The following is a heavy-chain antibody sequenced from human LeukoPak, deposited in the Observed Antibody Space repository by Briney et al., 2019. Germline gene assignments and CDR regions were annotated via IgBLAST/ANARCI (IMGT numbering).Heavy chain of an antibody. V-gene: IGHV1-18*01. J-gene: IGHJ4*02. Sequence: ASVKVSCKASGYTFTSYGISWVRQAPGQGLEWMGWISAYNGNTNYAQKLQGRVTMTTDTSTSTAYMELRSLRSDDTAVYYCARVFRALYSSSRYFDYWGQGTLVTVSS. CDR3: ARVFRALYSSSRYFDY. CDR1: GYTFTSYG. D-gene: IGHD6-13*01. CDR2: ISAYNGNT.